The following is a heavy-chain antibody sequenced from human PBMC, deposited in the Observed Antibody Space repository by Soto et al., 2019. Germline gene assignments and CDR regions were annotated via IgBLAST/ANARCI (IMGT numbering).Heavy chain of an antibody. Sequence: PGGSLRLSCAASGFTFSGSAMHWVRQASGKGLEWVGRIRSKANSYATAYAASVKGRFTISRDDSKNTAYLQMNSLKTEDTAVYYCXRPLAYYYDSSGDAFDIWGQGTMVTVSS. J-gene: IGHJ3*02. D-gene: IGHD3-22*01. CDR3: XRPLAYYYDSSGDAFDI. CDR2: IRSKANSYAT. V-gene: IGHV3-73*01. CDR1: GFTFSGSA.